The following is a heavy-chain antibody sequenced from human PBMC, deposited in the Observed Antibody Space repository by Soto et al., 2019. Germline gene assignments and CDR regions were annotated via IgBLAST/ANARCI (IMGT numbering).Heavy chain of an antibody. J-gene: IGHJ6*02. V-gene: IGHV4-31*03. D-gene: IGHD6-25*01. CDR1: GGSISSGGYY. CDR3: AIDRRSSADYDYYGMDV. CDR2: IYYSGST. Sequence: TLSLTCTVSGGSISSGGYYWSWIRQHPGKGLEWIGYIYYSGSTYYNPSLKSRVTISVDTSRNQFSLKLSSVTAADTAVYYYAIDRRSSADYDYYGMDVWGQGTTVTVSS.